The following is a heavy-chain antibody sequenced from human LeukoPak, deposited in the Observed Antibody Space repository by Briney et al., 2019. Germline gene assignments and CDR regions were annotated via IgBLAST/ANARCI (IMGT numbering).Heavy chain of an antibody. D-gene: IGHD3-3*01. CDR2: INHSGST. V-gene: IGHV4-34*01. Sequence: SETLSLTCAVYGGSFSGYYWSWIRQPPGKGLEWIGEINHSGSTNYNPSLKSRVTISVDTSKNQFSLKLSSVTAADTAVYYCARGQYDFWHWFDSWGQGTLVTVSS. CDR1: GGSFSGYY. CDR3: ARGQYDFWHWFDS. J-gene: IGHJ5*01.